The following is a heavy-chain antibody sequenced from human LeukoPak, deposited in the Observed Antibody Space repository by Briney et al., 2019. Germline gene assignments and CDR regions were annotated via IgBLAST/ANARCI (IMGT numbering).Heavy chain of an antibody. CDR3: AKDVGATTDAVDI. V-gene: IGHV3-9*01. D-gene: IGHD1-26*01. Sequence: GGSLRLSCAASGFTFDDYAMHWVRQAPGKGMEWVSGISWNSGSIGYADSVKGRFTISRDNAKNSLYLQMNSLRAEDTALYYCAKDVGATTDAVDIWGQGTMVTVSS. CDR1: GFTFDDYA. J-gene: IGHJ3*02. CDR2: ISWNSGSI.